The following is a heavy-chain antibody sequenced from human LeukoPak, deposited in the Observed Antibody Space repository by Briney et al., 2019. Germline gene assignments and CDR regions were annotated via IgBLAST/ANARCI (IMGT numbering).Heavy chain of an antibody. CDR1: GGSISSYY. D-gene: IGHD5-18*01. CDR2: IYYSGST. J-gene: IGHJ4*02. Sequence: ASETLSLTCTVSGGSISSYYWSWIRQPPGKGLEWIGYIYYSGSTNYNPSLKSRVTISVDTSKNQFSLKLSSVTAADTAVYYCAREFSYGYGSFDYWGQGTLVTVSS. V-gene: IGHV4-59*01. CDR3: AREFSYGYGSFDY.